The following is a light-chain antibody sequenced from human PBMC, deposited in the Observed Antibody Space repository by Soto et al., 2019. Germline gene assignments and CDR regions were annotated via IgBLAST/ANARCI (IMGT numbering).Light chain of an antibody. V-gene: IGKV1-8*01. CDR2: AAS. Sequence: AIRMTQSPSSLSAATGDRVTITCRASQGISSYLAWYQQKPGKAPKLLIYAASTLQSGVPSRFSGSGSGTDFTPTISCLQSEDFATSYCQQYYSYPPWTFGQGTKVEIK. CDR1: QGISSY. CDR3: QQYYSYPPWT. J-gene: IGKJ1*01.